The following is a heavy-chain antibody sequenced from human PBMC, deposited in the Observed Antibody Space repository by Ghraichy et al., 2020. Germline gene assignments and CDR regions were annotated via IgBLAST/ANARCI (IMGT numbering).Heavy chain of an antibody. Sequence: GGSLRLSCTASGFTSGYALHWVRQAPGEGLEWLAVVSYDGIKQYYADSVNGRFIISRDNSQNSLHLQMNSLRPEDTAVYFCVRSTRGGGMQDAFDLWGQGTMVIVSS. V-gene: IGHV3-30-3*01. CDR2: VSYDGIKQ. J-gene: IGHJ3*01. D-gene: IGHD6-25*01. CDR1: GFTSGYA. CDR3: VRSTRGGGMQDAFDL.